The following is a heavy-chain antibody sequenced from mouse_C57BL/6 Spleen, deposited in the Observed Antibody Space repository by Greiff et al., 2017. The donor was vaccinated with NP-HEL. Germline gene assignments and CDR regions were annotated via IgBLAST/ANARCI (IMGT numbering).Heavy chain of an antibody. V-gene: IGHV1-82*01. CDR2: IYPGDGDT. CDR3: ARGRLRGYYYAMDY. D-gene: IGHD2-4*01. J-gene: IGHJ4*01. Sequence: VQLQQSGPELVKPGASVKISCKASGYAFSSSWMNWVKQRPGKGLEWIGRIYPGDGDTNYNGKFKGKATLTADKSSSTAYMQLSSLTSEDSAVYFCARGRLRGYYYAMDYWGQGTSVTVSS. CDR1: GYAFSSSW.